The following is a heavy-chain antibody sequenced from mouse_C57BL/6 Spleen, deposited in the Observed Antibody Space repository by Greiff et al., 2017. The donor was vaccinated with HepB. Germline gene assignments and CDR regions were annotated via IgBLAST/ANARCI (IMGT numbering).Heavy chain of an antibody. CDR2: IYPGSGST. CDR1: GYTFTSYW. Sequence: QVQLQQPGAELVKPGASVKMSCKASGYTFTSYWITWVKQRPGQGLEWIGDIYPGSGSTNYNEKFKSKATLTVDTSSSTAYMQLSSLTSEDSAVYYCATYYDSSYGAMDYWGQGTSVTVSS. J-gene: IGHJ4*01. CDR3: ATYYDSSYGAMDY. V-gene: IGHV1-55*01. D-gene: IGHD1-1*01.